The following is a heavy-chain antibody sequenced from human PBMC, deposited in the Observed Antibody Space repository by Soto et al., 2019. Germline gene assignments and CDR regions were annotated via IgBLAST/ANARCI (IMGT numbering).Heavy chain of an antibody. V-gene: IGHV3-33*01. D-gene: IGHD3-22*01. CDR3: ARDPSYYYDSSGYYYFDY. CDR1: GVTFSSYG. CDR2: IWYDGSNK. Sequence: GGSLRLSCAASGVTFSSYGMHWVRQAPGKGLEWVAVIWYDGSNKYYADSVKGRFTISRDNSKNTLYLQMNSLRAEDTAVYYCARDPSYYYDSSGYYYFDYWGQGTLVTVSS. J-gene: IGHJ4*02.